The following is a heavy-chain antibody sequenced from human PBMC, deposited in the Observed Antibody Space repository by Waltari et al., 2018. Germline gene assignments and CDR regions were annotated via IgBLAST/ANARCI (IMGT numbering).Heavy chain of an antibody. CDR1: GGSFSGYY. CDR3: ARGRGTTDY. V-gene: IGHV4-34*01. J-gene: IGHJ4*02. CDR2: INHSGST. D-gene: IGHD1-7*01. Sequence: QVQLQQWDAGLLKPSETLSLTCAVYGGSFSGYYWSWIRQPPGKGLEWSGEINHSGSTNYSPSLKRRVNISVDTSKNQFTLKLSSVTGADTVVYYCARGRGTTDYWGQGTLVTVSS.